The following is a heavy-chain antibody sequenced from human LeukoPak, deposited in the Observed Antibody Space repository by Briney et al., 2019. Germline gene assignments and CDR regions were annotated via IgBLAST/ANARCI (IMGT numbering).Heavy chain of an antibody. CDR1: GFTFSSYE. CDR3: AKAYCSSTSCYKDPHYYFDY. V-gene: IGHV3-48*03. D-gene: IGHD2-2*02. J-gene: IGHJ4*02. Sequence: PGGSLRLSCAASGFTFSSYEMNWVRQAPGKGLEWVSYISSSGSTIYYADSVKGRFTISRDSAKNSLYLQMNSLRAEDTAVYYCAKAYCSSTSCYKDPHYYFDYWGQGTLVTVSS. CDR2: ISSSGSTI.